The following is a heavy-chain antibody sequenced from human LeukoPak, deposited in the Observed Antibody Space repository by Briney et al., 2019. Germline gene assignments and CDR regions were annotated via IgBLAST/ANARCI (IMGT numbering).Heavy chain of an antibody. D-gene: IGHD2-8*02. CDR2: IDPRDSYT. V-gene: IGHV5-10-1*01. CDR3: ARVYCTAATCDNGLDP. J-gene: IGHJ5*02. CDR1: VYSFSTFS. Sequence: PGESLKISCRASVYSFSTFSITWVRQMPRKGLEWMGRIDPRDSYTNYSPSFEGHVSISVDKSISTAYLQWRGLKASDTAIYYCARVYCTAATCDNGLDPWGQGTLVTVSS.